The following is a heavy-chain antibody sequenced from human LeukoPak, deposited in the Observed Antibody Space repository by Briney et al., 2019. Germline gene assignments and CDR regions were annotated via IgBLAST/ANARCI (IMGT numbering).Heavy chain of an antibody. D-gene: IGHD2-2*01. CDR2: IYSGGST. J-gene: IGHJ4*02. Sequence: PGGSLTLSCAASGFTVSSNYMSWVRQAPGKGLEWVSDIYSGGSTYSADSVKGRFTISRDNSKNTLYLQMNSLRAEDTAVYYCARESRGGVVPAATAYYFDYWGQGTLVTVSS. CDR3: ARESRGGVVPAATAYYFDY. V-gene: IGHV3-53*05. CDR1: GFTVSSNY.